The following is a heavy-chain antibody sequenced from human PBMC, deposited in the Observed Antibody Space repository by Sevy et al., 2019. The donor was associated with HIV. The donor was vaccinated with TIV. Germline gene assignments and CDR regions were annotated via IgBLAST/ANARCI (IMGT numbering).Heavy chain of an antibody. J-gene: IGHJ1*01. D-gene: IGHD4-17*01. Sequence: GGSLRLSCAASGFTFGDYYMSWIRQAPGKGLEWVSYISSSGSTIYYADSVKGRLTISRDNAKNSLYLQMNSLRAEDTAVYYCAREPTLNYGDYATEYFQHWGQGTLVTVSS. V-gene: IGHV3-11*01. CDR1: GFTFGDYY. CDR3: AREPTLNYGDYATEYFQH. CDR2: ISSSGSTI.